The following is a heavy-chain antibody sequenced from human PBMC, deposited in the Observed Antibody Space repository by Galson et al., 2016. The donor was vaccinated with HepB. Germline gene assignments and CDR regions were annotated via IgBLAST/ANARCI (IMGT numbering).Heavy chain of an antibody. V-gene: IGHV3-30*19. D-gene: IGHD1-20*01. J-gene: IGHJ4*02. CDR3: AKDPIPFITGFGLPDY. CDR1: GLTFSTYG. CDR2: ISYDGSHK. Sequence: SLRLSCAASGLTFSTYGMHWVRQGPGKGLEWVSVISYDGSHKYYADSVKGRFTISRDNSKNTLYLQMNSLRAEDTAVYYCAKDPIPFITGFGLPDYWGQGTLVTVSS.